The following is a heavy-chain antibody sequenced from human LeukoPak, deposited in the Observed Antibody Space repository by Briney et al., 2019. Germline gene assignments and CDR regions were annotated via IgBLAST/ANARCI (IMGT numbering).Heavy chain of an antibody. CDR1: GGSISSYY. CDR2: MYHSGST. CDR3: ARGPYSYDSSGAFDI. J-gene: IGHJ3*02. V-gene: IGHV4-59*08. D-gene: IGHD3-22*01. Sequence: PSETLSLTCTVSGGSISSYYWNWIRQPPGKGLEWIGSMYHSGSTNYNPSLKSRVTISVDTSKNQFSLKLSSVTAADTAVYFCARGPYSYDSSGAFDIWGQGTMVTVSS.